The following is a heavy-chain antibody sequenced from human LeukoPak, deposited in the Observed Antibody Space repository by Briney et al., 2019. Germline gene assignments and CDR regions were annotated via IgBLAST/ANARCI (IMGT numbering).Heavy chain of an antibody. CDR1: GYTFTSYG. D-gene: IGHD2-2*01. V-gene: IGHV1-18*01. CDR2: ISAYSGNT. J-gene: IGHJ4*02. CDR3: ARAEYCSSATCYPGGRLHSSSAGDY. Sequence: GASVKVSCKASGYTFTSYGFSWVRQAPGQGLEWMGWISAYSGNTNYAQNLQGRVTMTTDTSTSTAYMELRSLRSDDTAVYYCARAEYCSSATCYPGGRLHSSSAGDYWGQGTLVTVSS.